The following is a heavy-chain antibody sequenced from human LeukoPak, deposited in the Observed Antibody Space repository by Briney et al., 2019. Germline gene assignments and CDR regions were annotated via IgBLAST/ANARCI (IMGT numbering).Heavy chain of an antibody. J-gene: IGHJ4*02. V-gene: IGHV4-34*01. CDR1: GGSFSGYY. CDR3: ARGRSHCTNGVCYTGYFDY. D-gene: IGHD2-8*01. Sequence: SETLSLTCAVYGGSFSGYYWSWIRQPPGKGLEWIGEINHSGSTNYNPSLKSRVTISVDTSKNQFSLKLSSVTAADTAVYYCARGRSHCTNGVCYTGYFDYWGQETLVTVSS. CDR2: INHSGST.